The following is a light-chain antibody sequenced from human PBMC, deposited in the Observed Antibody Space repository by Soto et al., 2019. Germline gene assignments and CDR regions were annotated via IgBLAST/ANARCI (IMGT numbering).Light chain of an antibody. CDR2: EVT. J-gene: IGLJ3*02. CDR1: SSDVGAHDY. CDR3: SSAAGNTYWL. Sequence: QSVLTQPPSASGSPGQSVTISCTGTSSDVGAHDYVSWYQQHPTKAPRLIIYEVTKRPSGVPDRFSGSKSGNTASLSVSGLQAEDEGDYYCSSAAGNTYWLFGGGTKVTVL. V-gene: IGLV2-8*01.